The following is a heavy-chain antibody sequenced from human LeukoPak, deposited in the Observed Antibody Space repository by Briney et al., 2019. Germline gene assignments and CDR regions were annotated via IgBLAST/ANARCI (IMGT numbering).Heavy chain of an antibody. CDR3: ARGAVARAYFDF. D-gene: IGHD5-12*01. CDR1: GFTFSSYS. J-gene: IGHJ4*02. V-gene: IGHV3-48*02. CDR2: ITGSSSTI. Sequence: GGALRLSCAASGFTFSSYSMNWVRQAPGKWLELVSYITGSSSTIYYADSVKGRFTISRDNAKKSLYLQLNSLRDEDTAVYYCARGAVARAYFDFWGQGTLVTVSS.